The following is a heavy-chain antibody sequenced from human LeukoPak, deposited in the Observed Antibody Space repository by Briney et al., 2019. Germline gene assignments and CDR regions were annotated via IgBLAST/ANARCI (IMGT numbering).Heavy chain of an antibody. CDR1: GYTFTRYG. CDR2: ISTDNGNT. Sequence: ASVKVSCKASGYTFTRYGISWVRQAPGQGLEWMGWISTDNGNTHYAQKLQGRVSMTEDTSTDTAYMELSSLRSEDTAVYYCAATPTIAAAGIIGIDYWGQGTLVTVSS. V-gene: IGHV1-18*01. D-gene: IGHD6-13*01. J-gene: IGHJ4*02. CDR3: AATPTIAAAGIIGIDY.